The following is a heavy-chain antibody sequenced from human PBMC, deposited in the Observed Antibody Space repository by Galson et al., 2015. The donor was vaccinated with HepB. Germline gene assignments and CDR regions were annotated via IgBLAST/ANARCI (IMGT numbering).Heavy chain of an antibody. CDR3: ARFPRITVVRGVPNWFDP. Sequence: SVKVSCKASGYTFTSYAMNWVRQAPGQGLEWMGWINTNTGNPTYAQGFTGRFVFSLDTSVSTAYLQISSLKAEDTAVYYCARFPRITVVRGVPNWFDPWGQGTLVTVSS. J-gene: IGHJ5*02. V-gene: IGHV7-4-1*02. D-gene: IGHD3-10*01. CDR1: GYTFTSYA. CDR2: INTNTGNP.